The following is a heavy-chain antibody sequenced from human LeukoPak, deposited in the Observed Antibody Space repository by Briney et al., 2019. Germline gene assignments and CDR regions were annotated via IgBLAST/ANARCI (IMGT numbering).Heavy chain of an antibody. CDR3: ARFPNYDFWSGYYSVDY. J-gene: IGHJ4*02. Sequence: ASVKVSCKASGYTFSSYDINWVRQATGQGLEWMGWMNPNSGNTGYAQKFQGRVTMTRNTSISTAYMELSSLRSEDTAVYYCARFPNYDFWSGYYSVDYWGQGTLVTLSS. CDR1: GYTFSSYD. V-gene: IGHV1-8*01. CDR2: MNPNSGNT. D-gene: IGHD3-3*01.